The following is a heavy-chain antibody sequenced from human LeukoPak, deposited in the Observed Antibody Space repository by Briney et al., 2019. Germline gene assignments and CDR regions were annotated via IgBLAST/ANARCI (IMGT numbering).Heavy chain of an antibody. J-gene: IGHJ4*02. CDR3: ARVLGKFYGSGSHTIDY. V-gene: IGHV1-2*02. Sequence: ASVKVSCKASGCTFTGYYMHWVRQAPGQGLEWMGWINPNSGGTNYAQRFQGRVTMTRDTSISTAYMELSRLRSDDTAVYYCARVLGKFYGSGSHTIDYWGQGTLVTVSS. CDR1: GCTFTGYY. D-gene: IGHD3-10*01. CDR2: INPNSGGT.